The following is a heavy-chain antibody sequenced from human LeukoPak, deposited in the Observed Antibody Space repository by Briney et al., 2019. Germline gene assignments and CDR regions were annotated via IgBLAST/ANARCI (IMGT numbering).Heavy chain of an antibody. CDR1: GFTFSSYG. D-gene: IGHD3-10*01. CDR3: ARDPRGSVGYFDL. CDR2: IWYDGSNK. J-gene: IGHJ2*01. V-gene: IGHV3-33*01. Sequence: GGSLRLSCAASGFTFSSYGMHWVRQAPGKGLEWVAVIWYDGSNKYYADSVKGRFTISRDNSKNTLYLQMNSLRAEDTAVYYCARDPRGSVGYFDLWGRGTLVTVSS.